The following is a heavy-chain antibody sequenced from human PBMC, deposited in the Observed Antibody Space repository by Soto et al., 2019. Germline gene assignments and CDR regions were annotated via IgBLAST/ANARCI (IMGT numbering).Heavy chain of an antibody. CDR2: MSSDGGRI. J-gene: IGHJ4*01. D-gene: IGHD2-21*01. V-gene: IGHV3-64D*06. Sequence: PGGSLRLSCSASGFTFSSFSMHWVRKSPGKGLEYFSHMSSDGGRIYYADSVKGRFTISRDNSKNMLYLQMSSLRPEDSAVYYCVKSRGGANHDFFDWGQGTQVTVSS. CDR1: GFTFSSFS. CDR3: VKSRGGANHDFFD.